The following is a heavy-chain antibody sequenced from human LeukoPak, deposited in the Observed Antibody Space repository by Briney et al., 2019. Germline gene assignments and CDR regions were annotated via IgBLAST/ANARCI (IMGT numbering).Heavy chain of an antibody. D-gene: IGHD2-21*02. CDR1: GYTFTSYA. CDR3: ARDPSEVTANYYYYGMDV. J-gene: IGHJ6*02. CDR2: INTNTGNP. Sequence: ASVKVSCKASGYTFTSYAMNWVRQAPGQGLEWMGWINTNTGNPTYAQGFTGRFVFSLDTSVSTAYLQISSLKAEDTAVYYCARDPSEVTANYYYYGMDVWGQGTTVTVSS. V-gene: IGHV7-4-1*02.